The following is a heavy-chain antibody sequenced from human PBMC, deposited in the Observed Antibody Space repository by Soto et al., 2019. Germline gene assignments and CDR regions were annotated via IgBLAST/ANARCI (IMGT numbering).Heavy chain of an antibody. D-gene: IGHD5-12*01. Sequence: ASVKVSCKASGYTFTSYGISWVRQAPGQGLEWMGWISAYNGNTNYAQKLQGRVTMTTDTSTSTAYMELRSLTSDDTAVYYCARGAYDYSTYYYAMDVWGQGTTVTVSS. CDR2: ISAYNGNT. V-gene: IGHV1-18*04. CDR1: GYTFTSYG. J-gene: IGHJ6*02. CDR3: ARGAYDYSTYYYAMDV.